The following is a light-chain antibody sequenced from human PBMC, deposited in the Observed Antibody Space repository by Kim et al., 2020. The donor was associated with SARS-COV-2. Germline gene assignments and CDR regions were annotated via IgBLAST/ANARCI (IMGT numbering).Light chain of an antibody. CDR1: QSVSSTY. Sequence: EIVLTQSPGTLSLSPGERATLSCRASQSVSSTYLAWYQQKPGQTPRLLIYGASSRATGIPDRFSGSGSGTDFTLTISRLEPEDFAVYYCQQHGDWPLITFGQGTRLEIK. CDR3: QQHGDWPLIT. J-gene: IGKJ5*01. CDR2: GAS. V-gene: IGKV3-20*01.